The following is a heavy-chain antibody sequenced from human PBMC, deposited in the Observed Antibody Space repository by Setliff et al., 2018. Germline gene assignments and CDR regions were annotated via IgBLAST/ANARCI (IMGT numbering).Heavy chain of an antibody. CDR1: GGSINRDY. Sequence: TSETLSLTCSVSGGSINRDYWSWIRQPPGKGLEWIAYISYTGSTNYNPSLKSRVTISLDTSKNHFSLNLRSVTAADTAVYYCARLSPYNTGPPFDYWGQGTLVTVSS. CDR3: ARLSPYNTGPPFDY. J-gene: IGHJ4*02. V-gene: IGHV4-59*08. CDR2: ISYTGST. D-gene: IGHD2-8*02.